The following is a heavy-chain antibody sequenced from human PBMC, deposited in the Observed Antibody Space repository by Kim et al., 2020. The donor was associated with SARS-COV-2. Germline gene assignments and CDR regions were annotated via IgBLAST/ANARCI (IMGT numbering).Heavy chain of an antibody. V-gene: IGHV3-30*18. CDR1: GFTFSSYG. CDR2: ISYDGSNK. J-gene: IGHJ6*02. CDR3: AKELAAAGIYYYYYYGMDV. Sequence: GGSLRLSCAASGFTFSSYGMHWVRQPPGKGLEWVAVISYDGSNKYYADSVKGRFTISRDNSKNTLYLQMNSLRAEDTAVYYCAKELAAAGIYYYYYYGMDVWGQGTTVTVSS. D-gene: IGHD6-13*01.